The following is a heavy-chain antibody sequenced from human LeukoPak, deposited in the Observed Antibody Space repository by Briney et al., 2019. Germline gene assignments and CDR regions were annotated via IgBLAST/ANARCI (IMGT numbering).Heavy chain of an antibody. V-gene: IGHV1-69*05. CDR1: GGTFISYA. D-gene: IGHD1-26*01. J-gene: IGHJ2*01. Sequence: ASVKVSCKASGGTFISYAISWVRQAPGQGLEWMGRIIPIFGTANYAQKFQGRVTITTDESTSTPYMELSSMRSEDTAVYYRARAGPSGSYYSYWYFDLWGRGTLVTVSS. CDR3: ARAGPSGSYYSYWYFDL. CDR2: IIPIFGTA.